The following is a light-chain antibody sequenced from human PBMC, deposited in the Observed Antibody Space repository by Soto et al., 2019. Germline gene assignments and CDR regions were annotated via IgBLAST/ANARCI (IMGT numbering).Light chain of an antibody. V-gene: IGLV2-14*01. J-gene: IGLJ3*02. CDR1: SSDVGAYDY. CDR2: EVS. CDR3: SSFTTSKTWV. Sequence: QSALTQPASVSGSPGQSITISCTGTSSDVGAYDYVSWYQQHPGKAPKFMLYEVSNRPSGLSDRFSGSKSGNTASLTISGLQAEDEADYYGSSFTTSKTWVFGGGTRL.